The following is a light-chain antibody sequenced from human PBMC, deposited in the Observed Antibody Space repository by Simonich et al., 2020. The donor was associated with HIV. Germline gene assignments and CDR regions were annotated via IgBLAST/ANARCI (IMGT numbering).Light chain of an antibody. J-gene: IGKJ2*01. Sequence: DIVMTQSPDSLAVSLGERATINCKSSQSVLYSSNNKNYLAWYQQKPGQPPKLIIYWASTRESGVPDRCSGSGSGTDFTLNISSLQAEDVAVYYCQQYSITPPGYTFGQGTKLEIK. V-gene: IGKV4-1*01. CDR1: QSVLYSSNNKNY. CDR3: QQYSITPPGYT. CDR2: WAS.